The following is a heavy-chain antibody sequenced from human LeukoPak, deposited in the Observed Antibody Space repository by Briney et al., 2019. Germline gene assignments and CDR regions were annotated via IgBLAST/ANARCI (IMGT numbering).Heavy chain of an antibody. CDR2: INHSGST. V-gene: IGHV4-34*01. D-gene: IGHD3-10*01. CDR1: GGSFSGYY. J-gene: IGHJ4*02. CDR3: ARLGITMVRGVIGY. Sequence: PSETLSLTCAVYGGSFSGYYWSWIRQPPGKGLEWIGEINHSGSTNYNPSLKSRVTISVDTSKNQFSLKLNSVTAADTAVYYCARLGITMVRGVIGYWGQGTLVTVSS.